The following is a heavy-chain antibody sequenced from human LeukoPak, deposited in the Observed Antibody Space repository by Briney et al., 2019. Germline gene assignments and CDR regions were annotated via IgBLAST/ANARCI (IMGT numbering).Heavy chain of an antibody. Sequence: PSETLSLTCTVSGYSISSGYYWGWIRQPPGKGLEWIGSIYHSGSTYYNPSLKSRVTISVDTSKNQFSLKLSSVTAADTAVYYCARDSLMVRGVRAHDYWGQGTLVTVSS. J-gene: IGHJ4*02. CDR3: ARDSLMVRGVRAHDY. CDR1: GYSISSGYY. D-gene: IGHD3-10*01. CDR2: IYHSGST. V-gene: IGHV4-38-2*02.